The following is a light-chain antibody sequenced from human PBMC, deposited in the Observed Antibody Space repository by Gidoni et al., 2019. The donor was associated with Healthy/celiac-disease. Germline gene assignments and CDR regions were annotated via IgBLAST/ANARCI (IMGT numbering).Light chain of an antibody. CDR3: QQRSNWPPKYT. CDR2: DAS. CDR1: QSVSSY. J-gene: IGKJ2*01. V-gene: IGKV3-11*01. Sequence: ETVLTQSPATLSLSPGASATLSCSASQSVSSYLAWYQQKPGQAPRLLIYDASNRATGIPARFSGSGSGTDFTLTISSLEPEDFAVYYCQQRSNWPPKYTFGQGTKLEIK.